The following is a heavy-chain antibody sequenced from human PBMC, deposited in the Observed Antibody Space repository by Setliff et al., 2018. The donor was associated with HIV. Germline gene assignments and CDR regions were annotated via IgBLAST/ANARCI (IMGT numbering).Heavy chain of an antibody. Sequence: ASVKVSCKATEFIILANKMNWVRQAPGQGLEWIGRISPDNGAAEYAPQFQGRVIMTVDTSISTAYLEIPRLTSDDAAVYYCALPRVFDSFHVWGQGTMVTFSS. V-gene: IGHV1-2*06. CDR2: ISPDNGAA. J-gene: IGHJ3*01. CDR1: EFIILANK. CDR3: ALPRVFDSFHV.